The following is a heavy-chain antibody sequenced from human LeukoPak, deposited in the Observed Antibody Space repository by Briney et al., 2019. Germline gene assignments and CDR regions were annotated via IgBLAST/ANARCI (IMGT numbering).Heavy chain of an antibody. CDR2: INHSGST. CDR1: GGSISSSSYY. J-gene: IGHJ4*02. V-gene: IGHV4-39*07. D-gene: IGHD5-24*01. Sequence: PSETLSLTCTVSGGSISSSSYYWGWIRQPPGKGLEWIGEINHSGSTNYNPSLKSRVTISVDTSKNQFSLKLSSVTAADTAVYYCARRDGYNYRGSDYWGQGTLVTVSS. CDR3: ARRDGYNYRGSDY.